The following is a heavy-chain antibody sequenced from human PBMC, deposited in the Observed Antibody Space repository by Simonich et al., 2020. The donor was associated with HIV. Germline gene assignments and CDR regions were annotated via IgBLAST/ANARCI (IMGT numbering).Heavy chain of an antibody. V-gene: IGHV5-51*01. CDR2: IYPGDSAT. D-gene: IGHD7-27*01. Sequence: EVQLVQSGAEVKKPGESLQISCKGSGYSFTSSWIVWVRQMPGKGLEGMGIIYPGDSATKYSPSFQGQVTISADKYISTAYLQWSSLKASDTAMYYCAKSNGNWFDPWGRGTLVTVSS. CDR3: AKSNGNWFDP. CDR1: GYSFTSSW. J-gene: IGHJ5*02.